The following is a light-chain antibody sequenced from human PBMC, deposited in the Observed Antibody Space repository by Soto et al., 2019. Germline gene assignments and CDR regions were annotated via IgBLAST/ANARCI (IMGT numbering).Light chain of an antibody. CDR2: AAS. CDR3: QQSYSTPQT. V-gene: IGKV1-39*01. CDR1: QSISSY. J-gene: IGKJ1*01. Sequence: DIQMPPSPSSLSASVGARVTITCRASQSISSYLNWYQQKPGKAPKLLIYAASSLQSGVPSRFSGSGSGTDFTLTISSLQPEEFATYYCQQSYSTPQTFGQGTKVDIK.